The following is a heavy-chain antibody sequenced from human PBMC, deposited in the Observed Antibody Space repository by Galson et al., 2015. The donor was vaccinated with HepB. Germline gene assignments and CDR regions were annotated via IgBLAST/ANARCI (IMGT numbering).Heavy chain of an antibody. D-gene: IGHD3-22*01. CDR2: FDPEDGET. Sequence: SVKVYCKVSGHTLTELVIHWVRQAPGEGLEWMGGFDPEDGETIYAQKFQGRVTVREEISTETAYMELSSLRSDDTAVYYCATCGADVPGYYDSFIGTRAFGLWGQGTLVTGSS. J-gene: IGHJ3*01. V-gene: IGHV1-24*01. CDR1: GHTLTELV. CDR3: ATCGADVPGYYDSFIGTRAFGL.